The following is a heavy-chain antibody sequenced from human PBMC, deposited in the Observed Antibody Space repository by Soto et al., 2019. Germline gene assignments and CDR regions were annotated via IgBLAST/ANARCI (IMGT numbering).Heavy chain of an antibody. V-gene: IGHV3-73*01. CDR3: TSPMYSSSISYGMDV. Sequence: GGSLRLSCAASGFTFSGSAMHWVRQASGKGLEWVGRIRIKANSYATAYAASVKGRFTISRDDSKNTAYLQMNSLKTEDTAVYYCTSPMYSSSISYGMDVLGQGTTVTV. D-gene: IGHD6-6*01. J-gene: IGHJ6*02. CDR2: IRIKANSYAT. CDR1: GFTFSGSA.